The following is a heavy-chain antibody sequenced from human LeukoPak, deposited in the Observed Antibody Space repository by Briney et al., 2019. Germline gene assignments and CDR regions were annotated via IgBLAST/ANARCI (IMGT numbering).Heavy chain of an antibody. Sequence: GASVKVSCEASGYTFTSYGISWVRQAPGQGLEWMGWISAYNGNTNYAQKLQGRVTMTTDTSTSTAYMELRSLRSDDTAVYYCALTSGYCSSTSCYRVWFDPWGQGTLVTVSS. V-gene: IGHV1-18*01. J-gene: IGHJ5*02. CDR1: GYTFTSYG. D-gene: IGHD2-2*01. CDR3: ALTSGYCSSTSCYRVWFDP. CDR2: ISAYNGNT.